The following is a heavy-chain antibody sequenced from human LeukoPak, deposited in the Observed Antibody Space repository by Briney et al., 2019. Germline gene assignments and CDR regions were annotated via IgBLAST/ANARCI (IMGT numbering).Heavy chain of an antibody. D-gene: IGHD2-15*01. Sequence: GGSLRLARAAAGFTLDDYGMSWARQAPGKGMEWVFGINCNGGSTGYADSVKGRFAISRDNANNTLYLQMNSMRAEDTALYHCARDGCSGGSCYFDIWGQGTMVTVSS. CDR3: ARDGCSGGSCYFDI. V-gene: IGHV3-20*01. J-gene: IGHJ3*02. CDR1: GFTLDDYG. CDR2: INCNGGST.